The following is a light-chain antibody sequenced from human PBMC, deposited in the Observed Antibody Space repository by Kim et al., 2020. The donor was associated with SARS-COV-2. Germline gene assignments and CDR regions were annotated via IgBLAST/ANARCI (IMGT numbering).Light chain of an antibody. CDR2: GES. CDR1: QSVKTNY. Sequence: SPGERASLSCRASQSVKTNYLAWFQQMPGQAPRLLIYGESTRATGIPDRFSGSGSGTDFTLTISSLEPEDSAVYYCQQYGDSPYTFGQGTKVDIK. V-gene: IGKV3-20*01. J-gene: IGKJ2*01. CDR3: QQYGDSPYT.